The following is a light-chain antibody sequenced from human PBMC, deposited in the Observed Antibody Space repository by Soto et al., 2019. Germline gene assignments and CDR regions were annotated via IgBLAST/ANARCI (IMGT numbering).Light chain of an antibody. CDR2: GAS. CDR1: QSVGSD. CDR3: QHYNNWPHT. Sequence: EIVMTQSPATLSVSPGERVSLSCRASQSVGSDLAWYLQKPGQAPSLLVYGASTRATGMPARFSGSGSGTEFTLTISSLQSEDFAVYYCQHYNNWPHTFGQGTKLEIK. J-gene: IGKJ2*01. V-gene: IGKV3-15*01.